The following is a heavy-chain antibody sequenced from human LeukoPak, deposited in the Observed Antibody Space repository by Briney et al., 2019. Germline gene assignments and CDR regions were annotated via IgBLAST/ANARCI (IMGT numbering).Heavy chain of an antibody. D-gene: IGHD3-22*01. J-gene: IGHJ5*02. V-gene: IGHV3-7*01. CDR1: EFTFSIFS. Sequence: PGGSLRLSCAASEFTFSIFSMSWVRLARGRGVEWVANIKQDGSQKYYVNSVKGRFTISRDNAKKSLYLQMNSRRAEDTALYYCARDRWDYYDSSGSNWFDPWGQGTLVTVSS. CDR2: IKQDGSQK. CDR3: ARDRWDYYDSSGSNWFDP.